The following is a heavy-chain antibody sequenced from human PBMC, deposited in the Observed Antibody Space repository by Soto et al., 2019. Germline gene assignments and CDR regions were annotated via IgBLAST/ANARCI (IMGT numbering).Heavy chain of an antibody. Sequence: QVQLAQSGAEVRSPGSSVKVSCRASGGSFSDSAFSWLRQAPGQGLEWVGGIIPMFAATKYAQAFQGRVTITADASTGTVYLALSSLTSDDSAVYFCARGGIVAVPAALSSYDDYTHYRFDSWGQGTLVSVS. V-gene: IGHV1-69*01. J-gene: IGHJ4*02. CDR2: IIPMFAAT. CDR1: GGSFSDSA. CDR3: ARGGIVAVPAALSSYDDYTHYRFDS. D-gene: IGHD4-4*01.